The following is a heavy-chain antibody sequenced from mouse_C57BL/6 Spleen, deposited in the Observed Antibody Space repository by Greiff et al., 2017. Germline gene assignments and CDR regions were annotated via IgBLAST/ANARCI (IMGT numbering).Heavy chain of an antibody. D-gene: IGHD3-3*01. CDR2: IYPGSGST. CDR1: GYTFTSYW. J-gene: IGHJ2*01. V-gene: IGHV1-55*01. CDR3: ARGRELDY. Sequence: QVQLKQPGAELVKPGASVKMSCKASGYTFTSYWITWVKQRPGQGLEWIGDIYPGSGSTNYNEKFKSKATLTADTSSSTAYMQLSSLTSEDSAVYYCARGRELDYWGQGTTLTVSS.